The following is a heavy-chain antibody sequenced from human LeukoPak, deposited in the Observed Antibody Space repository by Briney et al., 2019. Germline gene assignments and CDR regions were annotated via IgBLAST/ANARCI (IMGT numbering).Heavy chain of an antibody. V-gene: IGHV1-24*01. D-gene: IGHD5-12*01. J-gene: IGHJ4*02. CDR2: FDPEDGET. CDR1: GYNLTELS. Sequence: ASVKVSCKVSGYNLTELSMHWVRQAPGKGLEWMGGFDPEDGETIYAQKFQGRVTITADKSTSTAYMELSSLRSEDTAVYYCARESTRANIVATTHIDYWGQGTLVTVSS. CDR3: ARESTRANIVATTHIDY.